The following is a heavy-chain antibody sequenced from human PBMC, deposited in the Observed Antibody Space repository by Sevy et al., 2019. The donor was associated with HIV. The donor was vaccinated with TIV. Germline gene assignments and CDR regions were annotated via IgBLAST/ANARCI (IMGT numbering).Heavy chain of an antibody. CDR3: ARDSGGIGMDV. CDR1: GFTFSSYA. V-gene: IGHV3-7*01. D-gene: IGHD6-13*01. Sequence: GGSLRLSCAASGFTFSSYAMHWVRQAPGKGLEWVANIKQDGSEKYYVDSVKGRFTISRDNAKNSLSLQMNSLRAEDTAVYHCARDSGGIGMDVWGQGTTVTVSS. CDR2: IKQDGSEK. J-gene: IGHJ6*02.